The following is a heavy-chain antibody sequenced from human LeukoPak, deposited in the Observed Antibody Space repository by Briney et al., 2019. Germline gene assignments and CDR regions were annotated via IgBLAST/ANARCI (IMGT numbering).Heavy chain of an antibody. V-gene: IGHV1-46*01. J-gene: IGHJ5*02. CDR3: ARGHCSGGSCYSGRNWFDP. D-gene: IGHD2-15*01. CDR1: GYTFTSYY. Sequence: ASVKVSRKASGYTFTSYYMHWVRQAPGQGLEWMGIINPSGGSTSYAQKFQGRVTMTRDTSTSTVYMELSSLRSEDTAVYYCARGHCSGGSCYSGRNWFDPWGQGTLVTVSS. CDR2: INPSGGST.